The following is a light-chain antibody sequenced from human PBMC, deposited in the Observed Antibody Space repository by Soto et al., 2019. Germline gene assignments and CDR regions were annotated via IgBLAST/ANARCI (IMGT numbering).Light chain of an antibody. J-gene: IGLJ1*01. V-gene: IGLV2-23*01. CDR1: SSDVGSYNL. Sequence: QSVLTQPASVSGSPGQSITISCTGTSSDVGSYNLVSWYQQHPGKAPKLMIYEGSKRPSGVSNRFSGYKSGNTASLTISGLQAEDEADYYCCSYAGSFYVFGTGTKLTVL. CDR2: EGS. CDR3: CSYAGSFYV.